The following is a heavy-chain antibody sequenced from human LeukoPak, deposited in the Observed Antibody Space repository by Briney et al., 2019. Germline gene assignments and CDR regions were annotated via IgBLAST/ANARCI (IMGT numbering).Heavy chain of an antibody. CDR1: GYTFTSYG. CDR3: AVNYYDSSGQRAFDI. V-gene: IGHV1-18*01. J-gene: IGHJ3*02. D-gene: IGHD3-22*01. Sequence: ASVKVSCKASGYTFTSYGISRVRQAPGQGLEWMGWISAYNGNTNYAQKLQGRVTMTTDTSTSTAYMELRSLRSDDTAVYYCAVNYYDSSGQRAFDIWGQGTMVTVSS. CDR2: ISAYNGNT.